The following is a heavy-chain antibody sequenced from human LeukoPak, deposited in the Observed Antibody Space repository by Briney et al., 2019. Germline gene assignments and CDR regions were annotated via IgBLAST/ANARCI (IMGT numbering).Heavy chain of an antibody. CDR1: GFTFSSYG. CDR2: IKQDGSEK. CDR3: ARALVPGYY. V-gene: IGHV3-7*04. J-gene: IGHJ4*01. Sequence: GGSLRLSCAASGFTFSSYGMSWVRQAPGKGLEWVANIKQDGSEKYYVDSVKGRFTISRDNAKNSLYLQMNSLRVEDTAVYYCARALVPGYYWGQGTLVTVSS.